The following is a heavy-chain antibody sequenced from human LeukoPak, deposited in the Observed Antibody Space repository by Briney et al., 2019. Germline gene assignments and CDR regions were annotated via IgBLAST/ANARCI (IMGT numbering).Heavy chain of an antibody. CDR1: GYTFTSYD. Sequence: ASVKVSCKASGYTFTSYDVNWVRQATGQGLEWMGWMNPNSGNTGYAQKFQGRVTMTRNTSISTAYMELSSLRSEDTAVYYCARASYYDSSDFDYWGQGTLVTVSS. D-gene: IGHD3-22*01. CDR3: ARASYYDSSDFDY. V-gene: IGHV1-8*01. CDR2: MNPNSGNT. J-gene: IGHJ4*02.